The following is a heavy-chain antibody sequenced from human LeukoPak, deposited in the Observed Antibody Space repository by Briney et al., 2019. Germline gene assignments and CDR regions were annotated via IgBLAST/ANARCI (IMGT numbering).Heavy chain of an antibody. CDR2: IGGSNGIT. V-gene: IGHV3-23*01. J-gene: IGHJ4*02. CDR1: RFTFNSYA. CDR3: VRGEQWPH. Sequence: PGGSLRLSCAASRFTFNSYAMSWVRQAPGKGLEWVSVIGGSNGITFYVGSVKGRFTISRDNSKDTLYLQMNSLRAEDTAVYYCVRGEQWPHWGQGTLVTVSS. D-gene: IGHD6-19*01.